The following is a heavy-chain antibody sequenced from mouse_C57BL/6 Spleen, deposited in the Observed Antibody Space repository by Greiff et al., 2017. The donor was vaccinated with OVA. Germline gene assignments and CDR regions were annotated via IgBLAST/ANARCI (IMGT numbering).Heavy chain of an antibody. D-gene: IGHD1-1*01. Sequence: VQLQQPGAELVMPGASVKLSCKASGYTFTSYWMHWVKQRPGQGLEWIGEIDPSDSYTNYNQKFKGKSTLTVDKSSSTAYMQLSSLTSEDSAVYYCAYYYGSSYVYFDVWGTGTTVTVSS. CDR2: IDPSDSYT. J-gene: IGHJ1*03. CDR3: AYYYGSSYVYFDV. V-gene: IGHV1-69*01. CDR1: GYTFTSYW.